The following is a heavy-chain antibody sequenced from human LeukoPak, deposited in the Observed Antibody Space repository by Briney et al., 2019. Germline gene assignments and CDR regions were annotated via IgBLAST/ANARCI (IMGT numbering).Heavy chain of an antibody. V-gene: IGHV4-4*02. CDR1: GGSISSSNW. Sequence: PSGTLSLTCAVSGGSISSSNWWSWVRQPPGKGLEWIGEIYHSGSTNYNPSLKSRVTISVDRSKNQFSLKLSSVTAADTAVYYCARGTAMAVITFDYWGQGTLVTVSS. D-gene: IGHD5-18*01. J-gene: IGHJ4*02. CDR2: IYHSGST. CDR3: ARGTAMAVITFDY.